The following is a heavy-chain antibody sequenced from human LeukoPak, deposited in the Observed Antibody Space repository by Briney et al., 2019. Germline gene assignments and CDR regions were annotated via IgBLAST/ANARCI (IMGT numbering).Heavy chain of an antibody. CDR1: GYTFTSYG. D-gene: IGHD6-19*01. V-gene: IGHV1-18*04. CDR2: ISAYNGNT. CDR3: ARIAVAGTKTYYFDC. J-gene: IGHJ4*02. Sequence: ASVKVSCKASGYTFTSYGISWVRQAPGQGLEWMGWISAYNGNTNYAQKLQGRVTMTTDTSTSTAYMELRSLRSDDTAVYYCARIAVAGTKTYYFDCWGQGTLVTVSS.